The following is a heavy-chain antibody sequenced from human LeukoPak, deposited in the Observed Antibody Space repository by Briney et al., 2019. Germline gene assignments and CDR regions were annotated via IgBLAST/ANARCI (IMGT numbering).Heavy chain of an antibody. CDR1: GGSISSYY. V-gene: IGHV4-59*08. J-gene: IGHJ4*02. Sequence: SETLSLTCTVSGGSISSYYWSWIRQPPGKGLEWIGYIYYTGITKYSPSLKSRVTISVDTSKNQFSLKLTSVTAADTAVYYCARHPSWGYFDWDRPYYFDYWGQGTLVTVSS. CDR2: IYYTGIT. D-gene: IGHD3-9*01. CDR3: ARHPSWGYFDWDRPYYFDY.